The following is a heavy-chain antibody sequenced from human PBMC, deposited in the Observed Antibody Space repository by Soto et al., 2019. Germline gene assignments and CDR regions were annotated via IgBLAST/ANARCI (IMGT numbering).Heavy chain of an antibody. CDR3: ARSFANWAASGLSYFYY. Sequence: GGSLRLYCAASGFTFSSYAMHRVRQAPGKGMEWVAVIAYDGSNKYYADFWKGRFTISIDNSKNTLYLQMNSLIAKDSSVYYCARSFANWAASGLSYFYYWGQGTLVTVSS. V-gene: IGHV3-30*04. D-gene: IGHD7-27*01. J-gene: IGHJ4*02. CDR1: GFTFSSYA. CDR2: IAYDGSNK.